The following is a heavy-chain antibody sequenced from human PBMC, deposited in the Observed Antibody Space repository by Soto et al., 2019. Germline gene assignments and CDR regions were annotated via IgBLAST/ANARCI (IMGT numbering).Heavy chain of an antibody. Sequence: SPTLPLTCAISGDSVSSNSAAWNWIRQSPSRGLEWLGRTYYRSKWYNDYAVSVKSRITINPDTSKNQFSLQLNSVTPEDTAVYYCATQLGYSDGYGLDYYYGMDVGGQGASVTVSS. J-gene: IGHJ6*02. V-gene: IGHV6-1*01. D-gene: IGHD5-18*01. CDR2: TYYRSKWYN. CDR3: ATQLGYSDGYGLDYYYGMDV. CDR1: GDSVSSNSAA.